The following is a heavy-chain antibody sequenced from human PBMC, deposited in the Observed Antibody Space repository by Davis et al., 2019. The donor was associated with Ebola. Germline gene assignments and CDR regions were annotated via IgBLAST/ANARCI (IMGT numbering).Heavy chain of an antibody. D-gene: IGHD3-10*01. Sequence: SETLSLTCTVSGGSISSYYWSWIRQPPGEGLEWIGYISYSGNTNYNPSLKSRLTISVDTSKNQFSLKLSSVTAADTAVYYCAREYYYGSGSSRFDYWGQGTLVTVSS. J-gene: IGHJ4*02. CDR1: GGSISSYY. CDR2: ISYSGNT. CDR3: AREYYYGSGSSRFDY. V-gene: IGHV4-59*01.